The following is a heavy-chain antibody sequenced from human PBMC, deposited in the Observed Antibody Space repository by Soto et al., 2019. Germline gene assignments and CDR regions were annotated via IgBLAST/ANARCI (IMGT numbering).Heavy chain of an antibody. V-gene: IGHV3-13*01. J-gene: IGHJ3*02. Sequence: ESGGGLVQPGGSLRLSCAASGFTFSSYDMHWVRQATGKGLEWVSAIGTAGDTYYPGSVKGRFTISRENAKNSLYLQMNSLRAGDTAVYYCARGRGSFYYGSGSDAFDIWGQGTMVTVSS. D-gene: IGHD3-10*01. CDR1: GFTFSSYD. CDR3: ARGRGSFYYGSGSDAFDI. CDR2: IGTAGDT.